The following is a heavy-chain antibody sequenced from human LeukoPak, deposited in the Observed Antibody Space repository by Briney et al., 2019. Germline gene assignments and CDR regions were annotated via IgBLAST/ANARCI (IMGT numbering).Heavy chain of an antibody. D-gene: IGHD3-16*02. V-gene: IGHV1-2*06. J-gene: IGHJ4*02. CDR1: GYTFTGYY. CDR3: ARVAYVWGSYHLQY. Sequence: ASVKVSCKASGYTFTGYYMHWVRQAPGQGLEWMGRINPNSGGTNYAQKFQGRVTMTRDTSISTAYMELSRLRSDDTAVYYCARVAYVWGSYHLQYWGQGTLVTVS. CDR2: INPNSGGT.